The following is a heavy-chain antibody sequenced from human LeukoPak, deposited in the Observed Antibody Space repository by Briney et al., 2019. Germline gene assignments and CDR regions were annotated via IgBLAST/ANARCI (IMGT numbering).Heavy chain of an antibody. Sequence: SETLSLTWAVHGGSFSGYYWSWIRQPPGRGLEWVGEINHSGSTNYNPSLKSRVTISVDTSKNQFSLKLSSVTAADTAVYYCARGDIVVVVAATPPPFDYWGQGTLVTVSS. CDR3: ARGDIVVVVAATPPPFDY. J-gene: IGHJ4*02. CDR1: GGSFSGYY. CDR2: INHSGST. V-gene: IGHV4-34*01. D-gene: IGHD2-15*01.